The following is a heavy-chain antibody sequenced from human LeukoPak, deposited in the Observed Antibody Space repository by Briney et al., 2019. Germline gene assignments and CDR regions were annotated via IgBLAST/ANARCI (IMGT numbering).Heavy chain of an antibody. CDR3: ARDSASEDIVVVVAATHFDY. CDR1: GYTFTSYG. V-gene: IGHV1-18*01. J-gene: IGHJ4*02. CDR2: ISAYNGNT. Sequence: ASVKVSCKASGYTFTSYGISWVRHGPGPGREWMGWISAYNGNTNYAQKLQGRVTMTTDTSTSTAYMELRSLRSDDTAVYYCARDSASEDIVVVVAATHFDYWGQGTLVTVSS. D-gene: IGHD2-15*01.